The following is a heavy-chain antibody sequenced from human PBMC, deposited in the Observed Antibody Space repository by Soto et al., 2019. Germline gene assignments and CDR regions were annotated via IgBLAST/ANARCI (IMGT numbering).Heavy chain of an antibody. J-gene: IGHJ5*02. CDR2: IWYDGSNK. Sequence: QVQLVESGGGVVQPGRSLRLSCAASGFTFSSYGMHWVRQAPGKGLEWVAVIWYDGSNKYYADSVKGRFTISRDNSKNTLYLQMNSLSAEDTAVYYCARDRAVDNWFDPWGQGTLVTVSS. CDR3: ARDRAVDNWFDP. CDR1: GFTFSSYG. D-gene: IGHD6-19*01. V-gene: IGHV3-33*01.